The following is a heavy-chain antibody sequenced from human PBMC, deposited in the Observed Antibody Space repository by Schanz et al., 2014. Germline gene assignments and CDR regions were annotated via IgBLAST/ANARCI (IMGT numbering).Heavy chain of an antibody. CDR3: AKDIAPLAARPGYGMDV. V-gene: IGHV3-23*04. Sequence: VQLEESGGGVVQPGGSLRLSCVASGFSFSGFAVHWVRQAPGKGLEWVSSISGSGGGTYYADSVKGRFTVSRDNSKNTLYLQMNSLRAGDTAVYYCAKDIAPLAARPGYGMDVWGQGTTVTVSS. CDR1: GFSFSGFA. J-gene: IGHJ6*02. D-gene: IGHD6-13*01. CDR2: ISGSGGGT.